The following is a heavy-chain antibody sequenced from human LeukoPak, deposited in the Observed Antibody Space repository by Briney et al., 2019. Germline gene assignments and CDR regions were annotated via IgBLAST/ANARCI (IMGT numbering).Heavy chain of an antibody. J-gene: IGHJ4*02. CDR1: GGSISSSSYY. D-gene: IGHD1-7*01. Sequence: SGTLSLTCTVSGGSISSSSYYWGWIRQPPGKGLEWIGSIYYSGSTYYNPSLKSRVTISVDTSKNQFSLKLSSVTAADTAVYYCARGGLELFDYWGQGTLVTVSS. V-gene: IGHV4-39*07. CDR3: ARGGLELFDY. CDR2: IYYSGST.